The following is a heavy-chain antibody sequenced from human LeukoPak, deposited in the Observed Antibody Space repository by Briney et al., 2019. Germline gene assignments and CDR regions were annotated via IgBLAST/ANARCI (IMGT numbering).Heavy chain of an antibody. Sequence: SETLSLTCTVSGGSISSGSYYWSWIRQPAGKGLEWIGRIYTSGSTNYNPSLKSRVTISVDTSKNQFSLKLSSVTAADTAVYYCSRGLVPAAIWFDPWGQGTLVTVSS. CDR3: SRGLVPAAIWFDP. CDR2: IYTSGST. D-gene: IGHD2-2*01. J-gene: IGHJ5*02. V-gene: IGHV4-61*02. CDR1: GGSISSGSYY.